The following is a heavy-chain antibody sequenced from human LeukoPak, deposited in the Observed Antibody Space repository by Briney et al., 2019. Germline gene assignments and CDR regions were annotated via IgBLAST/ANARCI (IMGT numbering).Heavy chain of an antibody. CDR1: EFTFSSYW. J-gene: IGHJ1*01. Sequence: GGSLRLSCATSEFTFSSYWMSWVRQAPGKGLEWVANIKQDGSEKHYVDSVKGRFTISRDNAKNSLYLQMNSLGAEDTAVYYCARDPLGYSYGTTAEYFQHWGQGTLVTVSS. V-gene: IGHV3-7*01. D-gene: IGHD5-18*01. CDR3: ARDPLGYSYGTTAEYFQH. CDR2: IKQDGSEK.